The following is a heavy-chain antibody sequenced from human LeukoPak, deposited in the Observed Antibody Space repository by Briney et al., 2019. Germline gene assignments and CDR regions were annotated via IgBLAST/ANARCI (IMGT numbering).Heavy chain of an antibody. Sequence: QPGRSLRLSCAASGFTFSSYGMHWVRQAPGKGLEWVAVIWYDGSNKYYADSVKGRFTISRDNSKNTLYLQMNSLRAEDTAVYYCARDKGSSGYYNFDYWGQGTLVTVSS. CDR2: IWYDGSNK. J-gene: IGHJ4*02. CDR1: GFTFSSYG. D-gene: IGHD3-22*01. CDR3: ARDKGSSGYYNFDY. V-gene: IGHV3-33*01.